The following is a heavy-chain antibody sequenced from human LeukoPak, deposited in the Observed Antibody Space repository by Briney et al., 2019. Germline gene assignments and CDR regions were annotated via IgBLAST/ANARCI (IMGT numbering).Heavy chain of an antibody. CDR1: GFTFDDYA. Sequence: GRSLRLSCAASGFTFDDYAMHWVRQAPGKGLEGVSGISWNSGSIDYAGSVKGRFTISRDNAKNSLYLQMNSLRAEDTALYYCAKDIGLYDFWSGYYTFDYWGQGTLVTVSS. CDR3: AKDIGLYDFWSGYYTFDY. J-gene: IGHJ4*02. CDR2: ISWNSGSI. V-gene: IGHV3-9*01. D-gene: IGHD3-3*01.